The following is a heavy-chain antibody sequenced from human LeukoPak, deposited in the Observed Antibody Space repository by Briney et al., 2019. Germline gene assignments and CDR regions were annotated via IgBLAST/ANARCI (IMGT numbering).Heavy chain of an antibody. V-gene: IGHV3-30-3*01. J-gene: IGHJ4*02. CDR3: ARGPDDFWSGSPDY. CDR1: GFTFSSYA. Sequence: GGSLRLSCAASGFTFSSYAMHWVRQAPGKGLEWVAVISYDGSNKYYADSVKGRFTISRDNSKNTLYLQMNSLRAEDTAVYYCARGPDDFWSGSPDYWGQGTLVTVSS. CDR2: ISYDGSNK. D-gene: IGHD3-3*01.